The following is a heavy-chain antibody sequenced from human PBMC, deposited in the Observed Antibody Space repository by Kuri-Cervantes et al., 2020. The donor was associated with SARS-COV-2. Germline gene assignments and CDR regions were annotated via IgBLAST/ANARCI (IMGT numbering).Heavy chain of an antibody. CDR1: GGSISSSSYY. V-gene: IGHV4-39*02. CDR2: IYYSGST. Sequence: GSLRLSCTVSGGSISSSSYYWGWIRQPPGKGLEWIGSIYYSGSTYYNPSLKSRVTISVDTSKSQFSLKLSSVTAADTAVYYCARESLSGDFWSGYYWNHWFDPWGQGTLVTVSS. J-gene: IGHJ5*02. D-gene: IGHD3-3*01. CDR3: ARESLSGDFWSGYYWNHWFDP.